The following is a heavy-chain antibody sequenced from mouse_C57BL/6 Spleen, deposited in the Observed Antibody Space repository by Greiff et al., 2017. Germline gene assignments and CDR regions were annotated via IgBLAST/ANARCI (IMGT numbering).Heavy chain of an antibody. CDR1: GYAFSSYW. Sequence: QVQLQQSGAELVKPGASVKISCKASGYAFSSYWMNWVKQRPGKGLEWIGQIYPGDGDTNYNGKFKGKATLTADKSSSTAYMQLSSLTSEDSAVYFCARGGHYDYDGTYYAMDYWGQGTSVTVSS. CDR3: ARGGHYDYDGTYYAMDY. D-gene: IGHD2-4*01. V-gene: IGHV1-80*01. J-gene: IGHJ4*01. CDR2: IYPGDGDT.